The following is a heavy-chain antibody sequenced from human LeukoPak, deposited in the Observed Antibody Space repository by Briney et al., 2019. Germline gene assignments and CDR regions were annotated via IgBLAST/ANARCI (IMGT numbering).Heavy chain of an antibody. Sequence: PGGSLRLSCAASGFTFSNYGMHWVRQAPGKGLEWVAVISYDGSIQYCADSVKGRFTISRDNSKNTLYLQMNSLRAEDTAVYYCATAFGIAVADYWGQGTLVTVSS. CDR3: ATAFGIAVADY. V-gene: IGHV3-30*03. CDR1: GFTFSNYG. J-gene: IGHJ4*02. CDR2: ISYDGSIQ. D-gene: IGHD6-19*01.